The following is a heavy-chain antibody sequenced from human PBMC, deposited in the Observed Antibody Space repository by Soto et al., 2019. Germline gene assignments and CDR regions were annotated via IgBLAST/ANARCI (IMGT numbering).Heavy chain of an antibody. J-gene: IGHJ4*02. V-gene: IGHV3-23*05. Sequence: EVQLLESGGDLVQPGGSLRLSCAASGFTFTNYLMTWVRQAPGEGLEWVSSIDKSGGDTYYADSVKGRFTISRDNSKNTLYLQMSGLRAEDTALYYCAKDTYSRSWYFWGQGTLVTVSS. CDR3: AKDTYSRSWYF. D-gene: IGHD2-2*01. CDR1: GFTFTNYL. CDR2: IDKSGGDT.